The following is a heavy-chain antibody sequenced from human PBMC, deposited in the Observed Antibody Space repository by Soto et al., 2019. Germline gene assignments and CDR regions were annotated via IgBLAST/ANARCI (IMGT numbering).Heavy chain of an antibody. Sequence: EVQLVESGGGLVQPGGSLRLSCAASGFIFGSYSMNWVRQAPGKGLQWMSSISSSSSIIYYADSVKGRFTISRDNAKNLLYLQMNSLRAEDTAIYYCARVQRATANSFDYWGQGTLVTVSS. CDR1: GFIFGSYS. CDR3: ARVQRATANSFDY. D-gene: IGHD5-12*01. J-gene: IGHJ4*02. V-gene: IGHV3-21*06. CDR2: ISSSSSII.